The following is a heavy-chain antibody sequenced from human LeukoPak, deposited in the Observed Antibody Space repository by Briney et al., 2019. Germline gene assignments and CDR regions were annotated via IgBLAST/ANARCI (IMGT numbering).Heavy chain of an antibody. CDR2: IYYSGST. V-gene: IGHV4-39*01. CDR1: GGSISSSSYY. CDR3: ARHGSEALGCSIVY. D-gene: IGHD1-14*01. Sequence: SETLSLTCTVSGGSISSSSYYWGWIRQPPGKGLEWIGSIYYSGSTYYNPSLKSRVTISVDTSKNQFSLKLSSVTAADTAVYYCARHGSEALGCSIVYWGQGTQLSVSS. J-gene: IGHJ4*02.